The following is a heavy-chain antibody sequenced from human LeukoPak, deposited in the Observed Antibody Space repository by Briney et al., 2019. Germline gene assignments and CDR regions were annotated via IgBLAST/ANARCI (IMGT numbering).Heavy chain of an antibody. CDR1: GFTFSSYG. CDR3: AKAPDGYSSSWWSI. D-gene: IGHD6-13*01. V-gene: IGHV3-30*18. CDR2: ISYDGSNK. J-gene: IGHJ3*02. Sequence: PGGSLRLSCAASGFTFSSYGMHWVRQAPGKGLEWVAVISYDGSNKYYADSVKGRFTISRDNSKNTLYLQMNSLRAEDTAVYYCAKAPDGYSSSWWSIWGQGTMVTVSS.